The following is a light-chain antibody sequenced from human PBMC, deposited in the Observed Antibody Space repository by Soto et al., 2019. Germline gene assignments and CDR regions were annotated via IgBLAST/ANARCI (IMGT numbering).Light chain of an antibody. J-gene: IGKJ1*01. CDR1: QDIYSW. CDR3: QRYNSNSRT. CDR2: DAS. V-gene: IGKV1-5*01. Sequence: DIQLTQSPSTLSASVGDRVTITCRASQDIYSWLAWYQQKPAKAPKFLIYDASILQSGVPSRFSGSGSGTEFSLTISSLQPDDFAAYYCQRYNSNSRTFGQGTTVDFK.